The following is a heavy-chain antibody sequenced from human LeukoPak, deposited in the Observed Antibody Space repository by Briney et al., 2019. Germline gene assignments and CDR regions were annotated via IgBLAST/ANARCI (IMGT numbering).Heavy chain of an antibody. CDR1: GYTFTSYG. J-gene: IGHJ4*02. Sequence: GASVTVSCKASGYTFTSYGISWVRQAPGQGLEWMGWISAYNGNTNYAQKLQGRVTMTTDTSTSTAYMELRSLRSDDTAVYYCARDTVDYYDSSSYYYYGNFDYWGQGTLVTVSS. CDR3: ARDTVDYYDSSSYYYYGNFDY. CDR2: ISAYNGNT. D-gene: IGHD3-22*01. V-gene: IGHV1-18*01.